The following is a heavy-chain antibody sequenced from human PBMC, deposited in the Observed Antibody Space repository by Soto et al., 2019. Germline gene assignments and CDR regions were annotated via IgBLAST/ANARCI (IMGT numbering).Heavy chain of an antibody. CDR3: AREKGIAVAGTWGGYYGMDV. CDR1: GGTFSSYT. V-gene: IGHV1-69*08. Sequence: QVQLVQSGAEVKKPGSSVKVSCKASGGTFSSYTISWVRQAPGQGLEWMGRIIPILGIANYAQKFQGRVTITADKSTSTAYMELSSLRSEDTAVYYCAREKGIAVAGTWGGYYGMDVWGQGTTVTVSS. J-gene: IGHJ6*02. D-gene: IGHD6-19*01. CDR2: IIPILGIA.